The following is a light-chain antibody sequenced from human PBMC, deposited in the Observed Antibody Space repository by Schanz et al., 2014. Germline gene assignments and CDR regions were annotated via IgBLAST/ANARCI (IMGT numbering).Light chain of an antibody. CDR2: AND. CDR1: TSNIGSNV. CDR3: ASWDDSLNAWV. V-gene: IGLV1-44*01. J-gene: IGLJ3*02. Sequence: QSVLTQPPSASGTPGQTVTISSSGSTSNIGSNVVNWYQHLPGTAPKLLIYANDQRPSGVPDRFSGSKSGTSASLAISGLQSEDEADYYCASWDDSLNAWVFGGGTKLPVL.